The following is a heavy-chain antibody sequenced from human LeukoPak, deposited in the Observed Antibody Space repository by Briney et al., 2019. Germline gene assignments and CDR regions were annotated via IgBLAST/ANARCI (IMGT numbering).Heavy chain of an antibody. CDR1: GGAFSSYA. CDR3: ARDRTGIAVAGTDFDY. Sequence: SVKVSCKASGGAFSSYAISWVRQAPGPGLEWVGGIIPIFGTANYAQKFQGRVTITADESTSTAYMELSSLRSEDTAVYYCARDRTGIAVAGTDFDYWGQGTLVTVSS. V-gene: IGHV1-69*01. D-gene: IGHD6-19*01. CDR2: IIPIFGTA. J-gene: IGHJ4*02.